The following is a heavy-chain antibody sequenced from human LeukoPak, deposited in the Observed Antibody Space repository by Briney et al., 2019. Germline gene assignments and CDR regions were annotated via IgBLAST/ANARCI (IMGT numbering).Heavy chain of an antibody. CDR2: IKQDGSEK. Sequence: GGSLRLSCAASGFTFSSYWMSWVRQAPGKGLEWVANIKQDGSEKYYVDSVKGRFTISRDNAKNSLYLQMNSLRAEDTAVYYCARDRCSGDRCWRYFDNWGQGTLVTVSS. J-gene: IGHJ4*02. CDR1: GFTFSSYW. D-gene: IGHD2-15*01. CDR3: ARDRCSGDRCWRYFDN. V-gene: IGHV3-7*01.